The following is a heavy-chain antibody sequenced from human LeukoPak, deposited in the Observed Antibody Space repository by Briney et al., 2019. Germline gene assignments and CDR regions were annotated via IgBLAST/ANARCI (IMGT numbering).Heavy chain of an antibody. CDR1: GGSFSGYY. V-gene: IGHV4-34*01. CDR2: INHSGST. CDR3: ARGTVVVPAALYYFDY. J-gene: IGHJ4*02. D-gene: IGHD2-2*01. Sequence: SETLSLTCAVYGGSFSGYYWSWIRQPPGKGLEWIGEINHSGSTNYNPSLKSRVTISVDTSKNQFSLKLSSVTAADTAVYYCARGTVVVPAALYYFDYWGQGTLVTSPQ.